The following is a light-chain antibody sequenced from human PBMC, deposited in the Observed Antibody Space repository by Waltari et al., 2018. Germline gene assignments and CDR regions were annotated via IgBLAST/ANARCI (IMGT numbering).Light chain of an antibody. CDR2: AAS. J-gene: IGKJ2*01. CDR1: QGIRND. Sequence: AIQMTQSPSSLSASVGDRVTITCRASQGIRNDLGWYQQKPGKAPKLLISAASTLQSGVPSRFSGSGSGTEFTLTISRLEPEDFAVYYCQHYDVLLYTFGQGTKVEI. V-gene: IGKV1-6*01. CDR3: QHYDVLLYT.